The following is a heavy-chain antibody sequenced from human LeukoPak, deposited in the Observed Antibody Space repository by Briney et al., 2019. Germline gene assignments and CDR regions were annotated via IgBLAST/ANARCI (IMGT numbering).Heavy chain of an antibody. J-gene: IGHJ4*02. V-gene: IGHV1-18*01. CDR2: ISAYNGNT. Sequence: ASVTVSCKASGYTFTNYGISWVRQAPGQGLEGMGWISAYNGNTNYAQKLQGRVTMTTDTSTSTAYMELRSLRSDDTAVYYCARVPLSEDFWSGYYTGLSLDYWGQGTLVTVSS. D-gene: IGHD3-3*01. CDR3: ARVPLSEDFWSGYYTGLSLDY. CDR1: GYTFTNYG.